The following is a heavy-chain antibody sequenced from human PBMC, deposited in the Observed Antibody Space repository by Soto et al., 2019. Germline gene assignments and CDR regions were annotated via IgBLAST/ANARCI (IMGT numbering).Heavy chain of an antibody. J-gene: IGHJ3*02. Sequence: QEQLVQSGAEVKRPGTSVKVSCGTSGDTLSNYDIHWVRQATGQGLEWMGWMHPKSGNTGYAKKFQGRVSMTRDTTITTAYMELSGLRFDATAVYYCATEMWMVTGVAFDMWGAGTTVTVFS. D-gene: IGHD5-12*01. CDR3: ATEMWMVTGVAFDM. V-gene: IGHV1-8*01. CDR1: GDTLSNYD. CDR2: MHPKSGNT.